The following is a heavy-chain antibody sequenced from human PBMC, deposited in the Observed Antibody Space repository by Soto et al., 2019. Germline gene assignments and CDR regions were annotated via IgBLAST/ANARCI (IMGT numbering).Heavy chain of an antibody. CDR2: ISGSGVST. V-gene: IGHV3-23*01. J-gene: IGHJ4*02. D-gene: IGHD5-12*01. CDR3: AKHIVATFYFDS. CDR1: GFNFIDYA. Sequence: EVQLLESGGGLVQPGGSLRLSCAASGFNFIDYAVSWVRQAPGQGLEWVSSISGSGVSTYYADSVKGRFTVSRANTKNTLYLQMDTLRADDTAVYYCAKHIVATFYFDSGGQGTLVTVSS.